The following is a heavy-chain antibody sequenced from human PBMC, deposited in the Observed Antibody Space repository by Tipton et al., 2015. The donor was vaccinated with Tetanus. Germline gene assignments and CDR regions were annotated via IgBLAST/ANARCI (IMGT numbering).Heavy chain of an antibody. Sequence: LSLTCTVSDESISSSSYYWGRIRHHPGRGLEWIASISNSGTSYNNPSFRSRVTISVDTSKNQFSLKLNSVTAADTGVYYCARGITDGYNRRLDYWGQGILVAVSP. J-gene: IGHJ4*02. CDR1: DESISSSSYY. CDR2: ISNSGTS. D-gene: IGHD5-24*01. CDR3: ARGITDGYNRRLDY. V-gene: IGHV4-39*07.